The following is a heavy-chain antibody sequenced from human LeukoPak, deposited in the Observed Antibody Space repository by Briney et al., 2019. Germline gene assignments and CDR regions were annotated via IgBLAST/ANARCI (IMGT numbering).Heavy chain of an antibody. D-gene: IGHD1-1*01. CDR2: IHYSGNT. CDR3: AREGTAGTNLNWFDS. Sequence: SETLSLTCSVSGGSISTYYWSWIRQPPGKGLEWIGYIHYSGNTNHNPSLKSRVTISVDTSKNQFSLKVSSVTAADTAVYYCAREGTAGTNLNWFDSWGQGALVTVSS. CDR1: GGSISTYY. J-gene: IGHJ5*01. V-gene: IGHV4-59*01.